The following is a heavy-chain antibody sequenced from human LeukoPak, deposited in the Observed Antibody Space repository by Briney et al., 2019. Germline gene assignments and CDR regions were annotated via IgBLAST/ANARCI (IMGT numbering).Heavy chain of an antibody. J-gene: IGHJ5*02. Sequence: ASVKVSCKASGYTSTGYYIHWVRQAPGQGLEWMAWINPNSGGTNYAQKFQGRVTMTSDTSISTAYMELSSLRSDDTAVYYCARGGDGHGPWGQGTLVTVSS. D-gene: IGHD2-8*01. CDR3: ARGGDGHGP. CDR1: GYTSTGYY. CDR2: INPNSGGT. V-gene: IGHV1-2*02.